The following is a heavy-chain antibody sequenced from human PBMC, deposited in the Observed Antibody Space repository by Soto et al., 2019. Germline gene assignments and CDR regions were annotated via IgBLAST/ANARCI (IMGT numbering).Heavy chain of an antibody. J-gene: IGHJ6*02. CDR1: GYTFTSYG. Sequence: GASVKVSCKASGYTFTSYGISWVRQAPGQGLEWMGWISAYNGNTNYAQKLQGRVTMTTDTSTSTAYMELRSLRSDDTAVYYCARETVVEVAAASCVGMEVWGQGTTVSVSS. V-gene: IGHV1-18*01. CDR2: ISAYNGNT. D-gene: IGHD2-15*01. CDR3: ARETVVEVAAASCVGMEV.